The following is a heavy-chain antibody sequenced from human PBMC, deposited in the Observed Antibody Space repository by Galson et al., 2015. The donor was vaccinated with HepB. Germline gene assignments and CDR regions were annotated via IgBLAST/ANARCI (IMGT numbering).Heavy chain of an antibody. D-gene: IGHD1-26*01. V-gene: IGHV4-30-4*08. CDR2: ISNSGRT. CDR3: ATGYSRIFDY. J-gene: IGHJ4*02. CDR1: GVSVTRSDYY. Sequence: TLSLTCSVSGVSVTRSDYYWSWIRQPPGKGLEWIGYISNSGRTYYSPSLRSRLSISADSSKNQYSLYLNSVTAADTAVYYCATGYSRIFDYWGQGILVTVSS.